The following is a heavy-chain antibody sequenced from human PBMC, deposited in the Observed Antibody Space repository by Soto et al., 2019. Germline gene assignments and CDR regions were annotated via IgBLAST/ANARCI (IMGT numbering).Heavy chain of an antibody. V-gene: IGHV3-48*01. J-gene: IGHJ6*02. D-gene: IGHD6-6*01. CDR2: ISSSSSTI. CDR3: AVWAARDYYGMDV. Sequence: PGGSLRLSCAASGFTFSSYSMNWVRQAPGKGLEWVSYISSSSSTIYYADSVKGRFTISRDNAKNSLYLQMNSLRSEDTAVYYCAVWAARDYYGMDVWGQGTTVTVSS. CDR1: GFTFSSYS.